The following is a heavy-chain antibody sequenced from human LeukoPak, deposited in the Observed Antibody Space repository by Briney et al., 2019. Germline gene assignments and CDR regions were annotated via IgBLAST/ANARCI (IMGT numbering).Heavy chain of an antibody. CDR2: IHDTGTT. CDR1: GGSISGGNYY. Sequence: SETLSLTCTVPGGSISGGNYYWTWIRRPPGKGLEWIGYIHDTGTTHYNPSLKSRVSMSVDRSENQISLRVSSVTAADTAVYYCVGNQPNYFDYWGQGTLVAVSS. CDR3: VGNQPNYFDY. J-gene: IGHJ4*02. D-gene: IGHD7-27*01. V-gene: IGHV4-30-2*01.